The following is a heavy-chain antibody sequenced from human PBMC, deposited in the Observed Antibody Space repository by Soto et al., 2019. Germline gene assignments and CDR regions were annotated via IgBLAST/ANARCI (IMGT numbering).Heavy chain of an antibody. CDR3: ARAGGYSYGYWFDP. V-gene: IGHV1-2*04. Sequence: ASVKVSCKASGYTFTGYYMHWVRQAPGQGLEWMGWINPNSGGTNYAQKFQGWVTMTRDTSISTAYMELSRLRSDDTAVYYCARAGGYSYGYWFDPWGQGTLVTVSS. J-gene: IGHJ5*02. CDR2: INPNSGGT. CDR1: GYTFTGYY. D-gene: IGHD5-18*01.